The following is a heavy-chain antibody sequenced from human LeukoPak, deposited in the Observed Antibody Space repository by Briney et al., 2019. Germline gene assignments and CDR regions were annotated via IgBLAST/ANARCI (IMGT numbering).Heavy chain of an antibody. Sequence: PGGSLRLSRAASGFTFSGSAMHRVRQASGKGLEWVGRIRSKANSYATAYAASVKGRFTISRDDSKNTAYLQMNSLKTEDTAVYYCTSSLGSKPLWGQGTLVTVSS. CDR2: IRSKANSYAT. CDR3: TSSLGSKPL. D-gene: IGHD2-15*01. CDR1: GFTFSGSA. V-gene: IGHV3-73*01. J-gene: IGHJ4*02.